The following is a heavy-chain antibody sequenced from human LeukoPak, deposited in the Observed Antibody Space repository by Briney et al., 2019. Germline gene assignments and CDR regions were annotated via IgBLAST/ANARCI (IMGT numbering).Heavy chain of an antibody. CDR1: GFTCSSYW. V-gene: IGHV3-7*01. J-gene: IGHJ4*02. CDR2: IKQDGSEK. CDR3: ARDRWLAR. D-gene: IGHD6-19*01. Sequence: GGSLRLSCAASGFTCSSYWMSWVRQAPGKGLEWVASIKQDGSEKYYVDSVKGRFTISRDNAKNSLYLQMNSLRAEDTAVYYCARDRWLARWGQGTLVTVSS.